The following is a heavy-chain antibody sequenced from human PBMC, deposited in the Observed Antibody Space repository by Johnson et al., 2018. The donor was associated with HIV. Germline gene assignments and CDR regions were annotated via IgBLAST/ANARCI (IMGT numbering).Heavy chain of an antibody. V-gene: IGHV3-30*02. Sequence: VQVVESGGGVVQPGGSLRLSCAASGFTFSSYGMHWVRQAPGKGLEWVAFMRYDGSNKYYADSVKGRFTISRDNSKNTLYLQMNSLRAEDTAVYYCAKPVVPAGDDLDMYEFAFYIWGQGTMVTVSS. J-gene: IGHJ3*02. D-gene: IGHD2-2*01. CDR2: MRYDGSNK. CDR3: AKPVVPAGDDLDMYEFAFYI. CDR1: GFTFSSYG.